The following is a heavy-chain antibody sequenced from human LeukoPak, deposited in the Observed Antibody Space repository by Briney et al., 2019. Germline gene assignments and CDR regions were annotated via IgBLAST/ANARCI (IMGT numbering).Heavy chain of an antibody. V-gene: IGHV5-51*01. CDR1: GYSFTSYW. CDR3: AGRVAAGRAFDI. CDR2: IYPGDSDT. J-gene: IGHJ3*02. D-gene: IGHD2-15*01. Sequence: GESLKISCKGSGYSFTSYWIGWVRQMPGKGLEWMGIIYPGDSDTRYSPSFQGQVTLSADESISTAYMQWSSLKAPDTAMYYCAGRVAAGRAFDIWGQGTMVTVSS.